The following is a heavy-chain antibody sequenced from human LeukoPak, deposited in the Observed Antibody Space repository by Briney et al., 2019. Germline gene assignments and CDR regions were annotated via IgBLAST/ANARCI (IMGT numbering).Heavy chain of an antibody. CDR2: ISGSAGST. Sequence: GGSLRLSCAASGFSFRDYGMSWVRQAPGKGLEWVSTISGSAGSTEYADAVKGRFTTSRDNAKNTLYLQMSSLRAEDTAVYYCARGVGGSRAFDIWGQGTMVTVSS. V-gene: IGHV3-23*01. D-gene: IGHD2-15*01. J-gene: IGHJ3*02. CDR1: GFSFRDYG. CDR3: ARGVGGSRAFDI.